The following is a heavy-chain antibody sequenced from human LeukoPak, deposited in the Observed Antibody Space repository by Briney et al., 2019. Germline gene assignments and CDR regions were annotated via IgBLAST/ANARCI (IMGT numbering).Heavy chain of an antibody. D-gene: IGHD6-6*01. CDR2: IYYSGST. CDR3: ARGGEYSSPGGY. CDR1: GGSISSYY. J-gene: IGHJ4*02. Sequence: NPSETLSLTRTVSGGSISSYYWSWIRQPPGKGLEWIGYIYYSGSTNYNPSLKSRVTISVDTSKNQFSLKLSSVTAADTAVYYRARGGEYSSPGGYWGQGTLVTVSS. V-gene: IGHV4-59*01.